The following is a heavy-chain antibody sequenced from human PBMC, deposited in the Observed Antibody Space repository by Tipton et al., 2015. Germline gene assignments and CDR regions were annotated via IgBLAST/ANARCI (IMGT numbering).Heavy chain of an antibody. J-gene: IGHJ4*02. CDR2: LYFSGST. Sequence: TLSLTCTVSGGSISSSSYYWGWIRQPPGKGLEWIGSLYFSGSTYYNPSLKSRVTMSRDTSKNQFSLKLTSVTAADTAVYYCACQDYDSLTRDYQTVDYWGQGTLVTVSS. CDR3: ACQDYDSLTRDYQTVDY. D-gene: IGHD3-9*01. CDR1: GGSISSSSYY. V-gene: IGHV4-39*07.